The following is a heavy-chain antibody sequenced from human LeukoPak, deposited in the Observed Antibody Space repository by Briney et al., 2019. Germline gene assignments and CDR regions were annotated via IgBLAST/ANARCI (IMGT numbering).Heavy chain of an antibody. J-gene: IGHJ4*02. CDR3: AREAYCGADCYSGFDY. V-gene: IGHV4-34*01. D-gene: IGHD2-21*02. Sequence: SETLSLTCAVYGGSFSGYYWSWIRQPPGKGLEWIGSIYYSGSTYYNPSLKSRVTISVDTSKNQFSLRLSSVTAADTAVYYCAREAYCGADCYSGFDYWGQGTLVTVSS. CDR2: IYYSGST. CDR1: GGSFSGYY.